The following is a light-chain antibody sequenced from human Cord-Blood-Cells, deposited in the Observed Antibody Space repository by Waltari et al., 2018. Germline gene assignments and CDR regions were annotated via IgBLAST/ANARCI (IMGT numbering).Light chain of an antibody. CDR2: EVS. V-gene: IGLV2-8*01. J-gene: IGLJ1*01. Sequence: QSALTQPPSASGSPVQSVTISCTGTSSDLGGYTYVSWYQQHPGKAPKLMIYEVSKRPSGVPDRFSGSKSGNTASLTVSGLQAEDEADYYCSSYAGSNNYVFGTGTKVTVL. CDR3: SSYAGSNNYV. CDR1: SSDLGGYTY.